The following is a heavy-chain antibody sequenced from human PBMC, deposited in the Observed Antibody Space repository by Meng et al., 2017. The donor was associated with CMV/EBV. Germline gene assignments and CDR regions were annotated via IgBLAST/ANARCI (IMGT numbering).Heavy chain of an antibody. J-gene: IGHJ6*02. CDR2: ISSSGSTI. D-gene: IGHD6-6*01. V-gene: IGHV3-11*01. CDR1: GFTFSDYY. CDR3: ARDGRSSSAFGDYYYYGMDV. Sequence: GESLKISCAASGFTFSDYYMSWIRQAPGKGLEWVSYISSSGSTIYYADSVKGRFTISRDNAKNSLYLQMNSLRAEDTAVYYCARDGRSSSAFGDYYYYGMDVWGQGTTVTVSS.